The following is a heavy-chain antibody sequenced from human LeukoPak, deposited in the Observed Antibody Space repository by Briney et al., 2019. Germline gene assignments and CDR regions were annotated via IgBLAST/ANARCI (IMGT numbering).Heavy chain of an antibody. Sequence: LGGSLRLPCAASVLTFTNYGMSWVRQAPGKGPDWVAMIREDGGDIYYVDSLKGRFTISRDNAKNSLFLQMNSLRAEDTAVYYCVRDRGSGSSQTHEFFEHWGQGTLVTVSS. J-gene: IGHJ1*01. V-gene: IGHV3-7*01. CDR3: VRDRGSGSSQTHEFFEH. CDR1: VLTFTNYG. D-gene: IGHD1-26*01. CDR2: IREDGGDI.